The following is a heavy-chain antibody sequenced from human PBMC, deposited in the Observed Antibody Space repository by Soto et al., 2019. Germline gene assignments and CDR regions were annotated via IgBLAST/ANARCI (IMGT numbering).Heavy chain of an antibody. CDR3: AREVSAPGRYFDY. V-gene: IGHV3-33*01. J-gene: IGHJ4*02. CDR2: IRFDGSNS. Sequence: QVQLVESGGGVVQPGRSLKLSCAASGFTFSDYGMHWVRQAPGKGLEWVAVIRFDGSNSYYPNSVKGRFTISRDNSKNTLSLHMYSLRAEDTAVYYCAREVSAPGRYFDYWGLGTLVTVSS. CDR1: GFTFSDYG. D-gene: IGHD6-13*01.